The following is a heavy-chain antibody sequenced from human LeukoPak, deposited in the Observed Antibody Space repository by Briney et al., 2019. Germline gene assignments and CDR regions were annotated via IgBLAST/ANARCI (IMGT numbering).Heavy chain of an antibody. CDR1: GGTFSSYA. Sequence: ALVKVSCKASGGTFSSYAISWVRQAPGQGLEWMGGIIPIFGTANYAQKFQGRVTITTAESTSTAYMELSSLRSEDTAVYYCARDLSIAAAGTGYFDYWGQGTLVTVSS. CDR2: IIPIFGTA. J-gene: IGHJ4*02. D-gene: IGHD6-13*01. V-gene: IGHV1-69*05. CDR3: ARDLSIAAAGTGYFDY.